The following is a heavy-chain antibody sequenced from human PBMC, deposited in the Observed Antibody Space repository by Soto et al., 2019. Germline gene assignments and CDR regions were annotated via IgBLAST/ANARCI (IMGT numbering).Heavy chain of an antibody. D-gene: IGHD6-19*01. CDR2: IFYSGSTTY. Sequence: PSETLSLTCTVSGGSISGHYWIWIRQPPGEGMEWIGYIFYSGSTTYNNNPSLKSRVSISVDTSKNQLYLRLSSVTAADTAVYYCARVGSSGWSPDYWGQGTLVTVSS. V-gene: IGHV4-59*11. J-gene: IGHJ4*02. CDR3: ARVGSSGWSPDY. CDR1: GGSISGHY.